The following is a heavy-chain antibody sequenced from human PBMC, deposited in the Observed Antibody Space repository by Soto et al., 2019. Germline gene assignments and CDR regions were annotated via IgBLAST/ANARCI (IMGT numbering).Heavy chain of an antibody. CDR1: GGTFSSYA. Sequence: QVQLVQSGAEVKKPGSSVKVSCKASGGTFSSYAISWVRQAPGQGLEWMGGIIPIFGTANYAQKFQGRVTITADESTSTAYMELSSLRSEDTAVYYCARGDIVATIRYSYYGMDVWGQGTTVTVSS. CDR2: IIPIFGTA. CDR3: ARGDIVATIRYSYYGMDV. J-gene: IGHJ6*02. D-gene: IGHD5-12*01. V-gene: IGHV1-69*12.